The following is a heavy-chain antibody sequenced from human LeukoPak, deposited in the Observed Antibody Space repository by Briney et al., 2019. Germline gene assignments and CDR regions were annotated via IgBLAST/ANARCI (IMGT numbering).Heavy chain of an antibody. J-gene: IGHJ5*02. CDR1: GDSISSGDYS. CDR2: IFHSGHS. D-gene: IGHD3-10*01. V-gene: IGHV4-30-2*01. Sequence: SQTLSLTCAVSGDSISSGDYSWSWIRQPSGKGLEWIGYIFHSGHSFYNPSLKSRITISVDKSKNQFSLRLTSVTAADTAVYYCARELWFVNAPGSWFDPWGQGTLVTVSS. CDR3: ARELWFVNAPGSWFDP.